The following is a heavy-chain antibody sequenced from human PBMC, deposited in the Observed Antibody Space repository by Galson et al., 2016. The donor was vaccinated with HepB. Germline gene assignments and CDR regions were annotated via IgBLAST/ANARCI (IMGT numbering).Heavy chain of an antibody. J-gene: IGHJ6*03. Sequence: SVKVSCKASGGTFSIYAISWVRQAPGQGLEWMGGLIPMFDTANYAQKFQGRVKITANKSTSTANMKLSGLRSEDTAVYYRARDAAVVGHDGVAYNYYTDVWGKGTTVTVSS. CDR2: LIPMFDTA. CDR1: GGTFSIYA. V-gene: IGHV1-69*06. D-gene: IGHD6-19*01. CDR3: ARDAAVVGHDGVAYNYYTDV.